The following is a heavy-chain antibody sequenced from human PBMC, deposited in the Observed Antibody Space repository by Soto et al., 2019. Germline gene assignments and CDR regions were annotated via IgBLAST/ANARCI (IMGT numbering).Heavy chain of an antibody. CDR1: GGTFSSYA. Sequence: GASVKVSCKASGGTFSSYAISWVRQALGQGLEWMGGIIPIFGTANYAQKFQGRVTITADESTRTAYMELSSLRSEDTAVYYCASWDTAMVTDYWGQGTQVTVSS. D-gene: IGHD5-18*01. CDR2: IIPIFGTA. CDR3: ASWDTAMVTDY. J-gene: IGHJ4*02. V-gene: IGHV1-69*13.